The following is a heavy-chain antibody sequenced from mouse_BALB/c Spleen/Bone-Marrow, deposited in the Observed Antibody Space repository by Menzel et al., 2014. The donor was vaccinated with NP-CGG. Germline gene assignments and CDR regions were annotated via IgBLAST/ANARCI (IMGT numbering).Heavy chain of an antibody. CDR3: ARQSYEGFAY. J-gene: IGHJ3*01. CDR2: TSNGDGST. D-gene: IGHD2-3*01. CDR1: GFTFSSYT. V-gene: IGHV5-12-2*01. Sequence: DVMLVESGGNLVQPGGSLKLSCAASGFTFSSYTMSWVRQTPEKRLEWVAYTSNGDGSTYYPDTVKGRFTISRDNATNPLYLQMSSLKSEDTAMYYCARQSYEGFAYWGQGTLVTVSA.